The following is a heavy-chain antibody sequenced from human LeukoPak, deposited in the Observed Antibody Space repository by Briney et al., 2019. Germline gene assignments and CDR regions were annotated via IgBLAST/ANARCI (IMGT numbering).Heavy chain of an antibody. Sequence: PSETLSLTCTVSGYSIRSDYYWGWIRQSPGKGLEWIGSVYHSGITYYNPSLKSRLAISMDTSKNQFSLKLSSVTAADTAVYYCARTVADYWGQGILVTASS. J-gene: IGHJ4*02. D-gene: IGHD6-19*01. CDR1: GYSIRSDYY. CDR2: VYHSGIT. CDR3: ARTVADY. V-gene: IGHV4-38-2*02.